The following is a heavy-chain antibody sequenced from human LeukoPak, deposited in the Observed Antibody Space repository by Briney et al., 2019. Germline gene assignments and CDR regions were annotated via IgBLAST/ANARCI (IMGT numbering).Heavy chain of an antibody. D-gene: IGHD3-22*01. CDR2: ISGGGST. CDR3: AGGYGDYSLGY. CDR1: GFTVSTSY. Sequence: PGGSLRLSCAASGFTVSTSYMSWVRQAPGKGLEWVSVISGGGSTDYADSVKGRFIISRDNSKNTLYLQMNSLRAEDTAVFYCAGGYGDYSLGYWGQGTLVTVSS. J-gene: IGHJ4*02. V-gene: IGHV3-66*01.